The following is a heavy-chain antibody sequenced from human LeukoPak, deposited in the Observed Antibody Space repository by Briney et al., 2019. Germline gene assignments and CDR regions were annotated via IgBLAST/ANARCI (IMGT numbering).Heavy chain of an antibody. CDR2: ITPIFGTA. J-gene: IGHJ6*03. Sequence: ASVKVSCKASGGTFSSYAISWVRQAPGQGLEWMGGITPIFGTANYAQKFQGRVTITTDESTSTAYMELSSLRSEDTAVYYCARGGQYQLPVNYYYYMDVWGKGTTVTVSS. V-gene: IGHV1-69*05. CDR1: GGTFSSYA. D-gene: IGHD2-2*01. CDR3: ARGGQYQLPVNYYYYMDV.